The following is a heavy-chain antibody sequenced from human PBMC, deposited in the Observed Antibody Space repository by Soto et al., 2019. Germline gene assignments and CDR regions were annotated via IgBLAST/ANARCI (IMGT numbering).Heavy chain of an antibody. CDR2: IIPIFGTA. Sequence: QVQLGQSGAEVKKPGSSVKVSCKASGGTFSSYAISWVRQAPGQGLEWMGGIIPIFGTANYAQKFQGRVTITADKSTSTAYMELSSLRSEDTAVYYCARSTKRYCNGGSCYSFGFDYWGQGTLVTVSS. CDR3: ARSTKRYCNGGSCYSFGFDY. V-gene: IGHV1-69*06. J-gene: IGHJ4*02. D-gene: IGHD2-15*01. CDR1: GGTFSSYA.